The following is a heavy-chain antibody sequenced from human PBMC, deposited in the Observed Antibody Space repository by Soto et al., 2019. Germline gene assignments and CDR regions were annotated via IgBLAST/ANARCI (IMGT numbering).Heavy chain of an antibody. CDR2: ISHDGTKT. Sequence: QVQLVESGGGVVQPGTSLRLACEASGFNFGAYGMHWVRQAPGKGLEWVAVISHDGTKTYYSDSVKGRFTVSRDNSKNTLYVQMVSLRPDDTAVYSCAKDRRDGYTTCSRCYGVDVRGQGTTVTLSS. D-gene: IGHD5-18*01. V-gene: IGHV3-30*18. CDR3: AKDRRDGYTTCSRCYGVDV. J-gene: IGHJ6*02. CDR1: GFNFGAYG.